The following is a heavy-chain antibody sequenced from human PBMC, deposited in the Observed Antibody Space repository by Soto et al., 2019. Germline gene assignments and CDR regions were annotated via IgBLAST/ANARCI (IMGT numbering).Heavy chain of an antibody. V-gene: IGHV2-5*02. CDR2: ISWDGEK. Sequence: ITLKESGPTLVKPTQTLTLTCTFSGFSLNTRGVGVGWIRQPPGKALEWLALISWDGEKRYSPSLKSRLTSTKDPSENQVVLTMTNMDPVDTATYYCARRRGDLWAGHYYFDCWGQGTLVTVSS. CDR1: GFSLNTRGVG. J-gene: IGHJ4*02. D-gene: IGHD3-3*01. CDR3: ARRRGDLWAGHYYFDC.